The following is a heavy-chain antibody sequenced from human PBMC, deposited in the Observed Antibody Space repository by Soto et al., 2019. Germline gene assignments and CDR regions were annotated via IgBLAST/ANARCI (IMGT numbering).Heavy chain of an antibody. CDR3: ARDKSWKGLVWWFDP. D-gene: IGHD3-16*01. V-gene: IGHV1-46*03. CDR2: ISPSGDNT. Sequence: QAQLVQAGAEVKKPGASVKISCKAIGYSFTSHYMHWVRQAPGQGLERMGTISPSGDNTGYAQKCQGRVIMTTDRSTSTVYMELTSLRSEDTAVYYCARDKSWKGLVWWFDPWGQGTLVTVSS. J-gene: IGHJ5*02. CDR1: GYSFTSHY.